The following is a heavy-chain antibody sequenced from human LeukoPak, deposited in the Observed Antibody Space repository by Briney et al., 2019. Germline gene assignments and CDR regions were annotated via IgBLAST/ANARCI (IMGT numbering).Heavy chain of an antibody. Sequence: SVKVSCKASGGTFSSYAISWVRLAPGQGLEWMGRIIPILGIANYAQKFQGRVTITADKSTSTAYMELSSLRSEDTAVYYCARANPKGRDGYNFDYWGQGTLVTVSS. V-gene: IGHV1-69*04. D-gene: IGHD5-24*01. CDR2: IIPILGIA. J-gene: IGHJ4*02. CDR3: ARANPKGRDGYNFDY. CDR1: GGTFSSYA.